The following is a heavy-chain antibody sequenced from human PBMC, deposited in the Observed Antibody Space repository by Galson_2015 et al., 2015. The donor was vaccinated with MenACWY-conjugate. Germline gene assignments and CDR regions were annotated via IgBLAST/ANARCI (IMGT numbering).Heavy chain of an antibody. CDR3: ARDMGVEDSYGLFYYYGMDV. J-gene: IGHJ6*02. D-gene: IGHD5-18*01. CDR2: IYYSGST. V-gene: IGHV4-59*01. Sequence: SETLSLTCTVSGGSISSYYWSWIRQPPGKGLEWIGYIYYSGSTNYNPSLKSRVTISVDTSKNQFSLKLSSVTAADTAVYYCARDMGVEDSYGLFYYYGMDVWGQGTTVTVSS. CDR1: GGSISSYY.